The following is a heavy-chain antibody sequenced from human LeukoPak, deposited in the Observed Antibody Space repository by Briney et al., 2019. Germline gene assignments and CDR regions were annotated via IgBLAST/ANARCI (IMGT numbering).Heavy chain of an antibody. CDR2: IYYSGST. CDR1: GGSISSYY. J-gene: IGHJ6*02. D-gene: IGHD6-6*01. V-gene: IGHV4-59*01. CDR3: ARDLYQYSSSSLYYYYYGMDV. Sequence: PSETLSLTCTVSGGSISSYYWSWIRQPPGKGLEWIGYIYYSGSTNYNPSLKSRVTISVDTSKNQFSLKLSSVTAADTAGYYCARDLYQYSSSSLYYYYYGMDVWGQGTTVTVSS.